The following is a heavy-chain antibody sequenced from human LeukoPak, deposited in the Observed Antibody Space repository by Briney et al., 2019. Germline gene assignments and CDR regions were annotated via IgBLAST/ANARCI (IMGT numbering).Heavy chain of an antibody. CDR2: IFPADSDV. V-gene: IGHV5-51*01. D-gene: IGHD3-22*01. J-gene: IGHJ5*02. CDR1: GYIFTDYW. CDR3: ARKMYDNSGYTWFDP. Sequence: GESLKISCKGSGYIFTDYWIGWVGQMPGTGLEWRGFIFPADSDVTSNPSFQGQVTISADKSISTAYLQWSSLKASDSAMYYCARKMYDNSGYTWFDPWGQGTLVTVSS.